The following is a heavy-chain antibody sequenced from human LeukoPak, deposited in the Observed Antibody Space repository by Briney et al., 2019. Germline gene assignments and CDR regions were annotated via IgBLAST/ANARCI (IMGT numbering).Heavy chain of an antibody. CDR1: GGSISSYY. CDR3: ARVSWFPGTSYYYMDV. Sequence: SETLSLTCTVAGGSISSYYWSWIRQPPGKGLEWIGYIYYSGTTNYNPSLKSRVTISVDTSKNQFSLKLSSVTAADTAVYYCARVSWFPGTSYYYMDVWGKGTTVTVSS. D-gene: IGHD1-1*01. CDR2: IYYSGTT. V-gene: IGHV4-59*01. J-gene: IGHJ6*03.